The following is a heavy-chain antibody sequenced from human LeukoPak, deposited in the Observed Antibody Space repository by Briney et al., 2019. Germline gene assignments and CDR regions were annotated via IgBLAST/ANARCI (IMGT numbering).Heavy chain of an antibody. V-gene: IGHV4-61*02. D-gene: IGHD3-10*01. CDR3: ARGLWFGDENPPYFDY. J-gene: IGHJ4*02. CDR1: GGSISSNNYY. CDR2: IYTSGST. Sequence: SETLSLTCTVSGGSISSNNYYWSWIRQPAGKGLEWIGRIYTSGSTNYNPSLKSRVTLSVDTSKNRFSLKLNSVTAADTAVYYCARGLWFGDENPPYFDYWGQGALVTVSS.